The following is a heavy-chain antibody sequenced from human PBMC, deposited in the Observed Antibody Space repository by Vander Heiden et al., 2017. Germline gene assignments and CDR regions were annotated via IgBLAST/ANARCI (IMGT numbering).Heavy chain of an antibody. V-gene: IGHV3-21*01. D-gene: IGHD6-13*01. J-gene: IGHJ4*02. CDR1: ALACHRYT. CDR2: ISSSSNYI. Sequence: EVPLVESGVGLVKPGGSLRLTPDTSALACHRYTVNWVRQATGKGLEWVSSISSSSNYIHYADSVKGRFTISRDSAKSSQFLQMNSLRAEDTAVYYCARGRWKAAAGTAEIDFCGQGTLVTVS. CDR3: ARGRWKAAAGTAEIDF.